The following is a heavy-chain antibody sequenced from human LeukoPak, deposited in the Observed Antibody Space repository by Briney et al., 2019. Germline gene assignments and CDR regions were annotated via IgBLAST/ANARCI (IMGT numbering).Heavy chain of an antibody. Sequence: ASVKVSCKASGYTFTSYGISWVRQAPGQGLEWMGWISAYNGNTNYAQKLQGRVTMTTDTSTSTAYMELRSLRSDDTAVYYCARDSPYSSGWYVVNCYYYGMDVWGQGTTVTVSS. CDR1: GYTFTSYG. CDR3: ARDSPYSSGWYVVNCYYYGMDV. D-gene: IGHD6-19*01. CDR2: ISAYNGNT. J-gene: IGHJ6*01. V-gene: IGHV1-18*01.